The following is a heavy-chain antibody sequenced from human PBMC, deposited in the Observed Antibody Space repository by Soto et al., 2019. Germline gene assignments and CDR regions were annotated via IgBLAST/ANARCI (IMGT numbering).Heavy chain of an antibody. Sequence: GASVQVSCKASRATFSSYAISWVRQAPGHGLEWMGGTIPIFGTANYAQKFQGRVTITADESTSPAYMELRSLRSEDTAVYYCERDRELGLRCAFHIWAQGIMVPVSS. CDR1: RATFSSYA. V-gene: IGHV1-69*13. CDR2: TIPIFGTA. CDR3: ERDRELGLRCAFHI. D-gene: IGHD4-17*01. J-gene: IGHJ3*02.